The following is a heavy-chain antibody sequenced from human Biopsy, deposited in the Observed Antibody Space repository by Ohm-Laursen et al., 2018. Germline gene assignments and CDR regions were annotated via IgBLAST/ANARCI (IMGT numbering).Heavy chain of an antibody. V-gene: IGHV1-69*06. CDR2: NIPIVGTG. Sequence: SVKASCKAPGGTFSNYGVNWVRQAPGQGLEWLGGNIPIVGTGNYAQKFQDRVTVAADTSTSTATMELRSLRSDDTAVYYCATKLTGYFHHWGQGTLVSVSS. J-gene: IGHJ1*01. D-gene: IGHD3-9*01. CDR1: GGTFSNYG. CDR3: ATKLTGYFHH.